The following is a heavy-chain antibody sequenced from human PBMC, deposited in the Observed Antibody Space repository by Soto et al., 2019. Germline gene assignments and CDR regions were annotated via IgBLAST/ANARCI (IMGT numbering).Heavy chain of an antibody. J-gene: IGHJ5*01. CDR2: INTCNGNS. D-gene: IGHD4-17*01. CDR1: GYTLTRYA. Sequence: VNVSCLPSGYTLTRYAIQWVSQSPGQGLEWMGWINTCNGNSHYSQKFQGRVTFNRDTSATTAYMELSNLRSEDTAVYFCARNVDYFDPWGQGTLVTVS. CDR3: ARNVDYFDP. V-gene: IGHV1-3*04.